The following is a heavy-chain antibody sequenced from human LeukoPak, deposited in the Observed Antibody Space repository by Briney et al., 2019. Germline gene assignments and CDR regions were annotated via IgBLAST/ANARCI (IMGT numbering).Heavy chain of an antibody. V-gene: IGHV4-34*01. D-gene: IGHD1-26*01. Sequence: SETLSLTCAVYGGSLSGYYWSWIRQPPGKGLEWIGEINHSGSTNYNPSLKSRVTISVDTSKNQFSLKLSSVTAADTAVYYCARHRRTAPGAAFDIWGQGTMVTVSS. CDR2: INHSGST. CDR3: ARHRRTAPGAAFDI. J-gene: IGHJ3*02. CDR1: GGSLSGYY.